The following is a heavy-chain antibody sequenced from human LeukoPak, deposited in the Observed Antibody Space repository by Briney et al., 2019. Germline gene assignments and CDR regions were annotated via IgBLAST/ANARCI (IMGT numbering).Heavy chain of an antibody. Sequence: SETLSPTCAVYGRSFSGYSWSWLRQPPGKGLEWIGEITHSGSTNYNPSLQSRVTISVDTSKNPFSLKLSSVTAADTAVYYCARGRRWRFDYWGQGTLVTVSS. CDR3: ARGRRWRFDY. CDR2: ITHSGST. V-gene: IGHV4-34*01. CDR1: GRSFSGYS. J-gene: IGHJ4*02. D-gene: IGHD2-15*01.